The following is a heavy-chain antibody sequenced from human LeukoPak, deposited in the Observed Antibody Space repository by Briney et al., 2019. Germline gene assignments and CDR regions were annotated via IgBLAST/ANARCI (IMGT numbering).Heavy chain of an antibody. CDR2: IYSGCST. CDR3: ARASSWYFGFDY. CDR1: GFTVSSNY. J-gene: IGHJ4*02. D-gene: IGHD6-13*01. Sequence: GGSLRLSCAASGFTVSSNYMSWVRQAPGKGLEWVSVIYSGCSTYYADSVKGRFTISRDNSKNTLYLQMNSLRAEDTAVYYCARASSWYFGFDYWGQGTLVTVSS. V-gene: IGHV3-53*01.